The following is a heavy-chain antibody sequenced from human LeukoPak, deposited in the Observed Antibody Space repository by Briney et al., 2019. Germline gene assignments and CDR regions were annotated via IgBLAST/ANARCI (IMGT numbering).Heavy chain of an antibody. D-gene: IGHD2-15*01. Sequence: GGSLRLSCATSGFSFSSYGMNWVRQAPGKGLEWVAYIGGWSSPTDYADSVKGRFTISRDNARNSLYLQMNNLTVEDTAVYYCARHAETAALFPTFDPWGQGTLVTVSS. CDR2: IGGWSSPT. CDR1: GFSFSSYG. CDR3: ARHAETAALFPTFDP. J-gene: IGHJ5*02. V-gene: IGHV3-48*04.